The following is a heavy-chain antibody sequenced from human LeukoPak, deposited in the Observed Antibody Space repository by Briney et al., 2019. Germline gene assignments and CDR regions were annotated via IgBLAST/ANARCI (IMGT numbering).Heavy chain of an antibody. CDR3: ARDQGRWELLSYFDY. D-gene: IGHD1-26*01. Sequence: GGSLRLSCAASGFTFSSYGMHWVRQAPGKALEWVADIWYDGSNKYYADSVKGRFTISRDNSKNTLYLQMNSLRAEDTAVYYCARDQGRWELLSYFDYWGQGTLVTVSS. CDR1: GFTFSSYG. V-gene: IGHV3-33*01. J-gene: IGHJ4*02. CDR2: IWYDGSNK.